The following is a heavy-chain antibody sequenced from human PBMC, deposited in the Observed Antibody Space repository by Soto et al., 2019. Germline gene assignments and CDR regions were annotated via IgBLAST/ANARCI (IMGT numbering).Heavy chain of an antibody. CDR1: GFTFSSYG. J-gene: IGHJ4*02. CDR2: ISYDGSNK. CDR3: ATGSSGWYLGPPFKFDY. V-gene: IGHV3-30*03. Sequence: QVQLVESGGGVVQPGRSLRLSCAASGFTFSSYGMHWVRQAPGKGLEWVAVISYDGSNKYYADSVKGRFTISRDNSKNTLYLQMNSLRAEDTAVYYCATGSSGWYLGPPFKFDYWGQGTLVTVSS. D-gene: IGHD6-19*01.